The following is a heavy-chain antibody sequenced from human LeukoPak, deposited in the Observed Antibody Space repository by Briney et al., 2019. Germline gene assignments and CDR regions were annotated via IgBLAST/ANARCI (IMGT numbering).Heavy chain of an antibody. Sequence: GESLKISCKGSRYSFANYWIGWVRQMPGKGLEWMGIIYPGDSDTRYSPSFQGQVTISADKSISTAYLQWSSLKASDTAMYYCARLMAGVHSGSYLWGQGTLVTVSS. J-gene: IGHJ5*02. D-gene: IGHD1-26*01. V-gene: IGHV5-51*01. CDR2: IYPGDSDT. CDR3: ARLMAGVHSGSYL. CDR1: RYSFANYW.